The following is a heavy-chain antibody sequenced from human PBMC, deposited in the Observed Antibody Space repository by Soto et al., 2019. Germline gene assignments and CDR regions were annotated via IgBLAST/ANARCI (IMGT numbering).Heavy chain of an antibody. Sequence: PGGSLSLSCAAPGFTFSGSAMHWVRQASGKGLEWVGRIRSKANSYATAYAASVKGRFTISRDDSKNTAYLQMNSLKTEDTAVYYCTRRIYGDPYGMDVWGQGTTVTVSS. V-gene: IGHV3-73*01. CDR2: IRSKANSYAT. CDR1: GFTFSGSA. CDR3: TRRIYGDPYGMDV. D-gene: IGHD4-17*01. J-gene: IGHJ6*02.